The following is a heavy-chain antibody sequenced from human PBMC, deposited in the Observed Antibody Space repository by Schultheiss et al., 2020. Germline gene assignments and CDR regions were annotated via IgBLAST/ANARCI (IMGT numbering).Heavy chain of an antibody. CDR3: ARTVASVDY. Sequence: GGSLRLSCAASGFLFSSYWMHWVRQAPGKGLLWVSAISGSGGSTYYADSVKGRFTISRDNSKNTLYLQMNSLRAEDTAVYYCARTVASVDYWGQGTLVTVSS. CDR2: ISGSGGST. CDR1: GFLFSSYW. D-gene: IGHD4-11*01. V-gene: IGHV3-23*01. J-gene: IGHJ4*02.